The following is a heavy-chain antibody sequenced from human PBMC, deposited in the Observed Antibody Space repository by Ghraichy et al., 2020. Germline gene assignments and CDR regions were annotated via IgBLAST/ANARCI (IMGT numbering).Heavy chain of an antibody. CDR2: IRWNRGSI. CDR1: GFTFDDYA. CDR3: AKDTEYGSGSYSTFDY. D-gene: IGHD3-10*01. V-gene: IGHV3-9*01. Sequence: LRLSCAASGFTFDDYAMQWVRQAPGKGLEWVSGIRWNRGSIGYAESVKGRFTISRDNAKNSLYLEMNSLRAEDKALYYCAKDTEYGSGSYSTFDYWGRRTLVTVSS. J-gene: IGHJ4*02.